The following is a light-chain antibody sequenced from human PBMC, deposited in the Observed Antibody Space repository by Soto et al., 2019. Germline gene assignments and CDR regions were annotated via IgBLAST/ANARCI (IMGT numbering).Light chain of an antibody. J-gene: IGKJ4*01. CDR3: QRGNSFPLT. CDR1: EGVSGW. V-gene: IGKV1-12*01. Sequence: DIQMTQSPSSVSASVGDRVTVTCRASEGVSGWLAWYQQTPGKAPKLLIYPASILQSGVPSRFSGSGSGTNFTLSISSLQPEDFATYYCQRGNSFPLTFGGGTKVEIK. CDR2: PAS.